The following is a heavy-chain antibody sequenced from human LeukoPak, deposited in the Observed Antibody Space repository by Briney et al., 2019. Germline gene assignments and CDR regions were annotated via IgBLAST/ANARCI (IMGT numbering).Heavy chain of an antibody. CDR1: GFTVSNNF. Sequence: PGGSLRLSCAASGFTVSNNFLTWVRQAPGKGLEWVSVIYSGGTIYYADSVKGRFTISRDNSKNTLYLQMNSLRAEDTAVYYCLRDLNWSLDQWGQGTLVTVSS. V-gene: IGHV3-53*01. D-gene: IGHD1-20*01. CDR3: LRDLNWSLDQ. CDR2: IYSGGTI. J-gene: IGHJ4*02.